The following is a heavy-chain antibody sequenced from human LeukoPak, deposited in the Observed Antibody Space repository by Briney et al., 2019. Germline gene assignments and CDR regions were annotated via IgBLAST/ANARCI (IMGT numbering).Heavy chain of an antibody. CDR1: GGSLSSYY. D-gene: IGHD5-18*01. J-gene: IGHJ4*02. Sequence: SETLSLTCTVSGGSLSSYYWSWIRQPPGKGLEWIGYIYYSGSTNYNPSLRSRVTVSVDTSGNQFSLKLSSVTAADTAVYYCARAWIQLWPPGLSDYWGQGTLVTVSS. CDR3: ARAWIQLWPPGLSDY. V-gene: IGHV4-59*01. CDR2: IYYSGST.